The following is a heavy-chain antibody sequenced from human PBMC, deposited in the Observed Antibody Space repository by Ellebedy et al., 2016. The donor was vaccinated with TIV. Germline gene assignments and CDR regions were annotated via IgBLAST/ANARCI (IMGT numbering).Heavy chain of an antibody. Sequence: GESLKISCAASGFTFSTYGVNWVRQAPGKGLEWVAVISYDGSNKRYADSVKGRFSISRDNSKSPLYLQMNSLRPDDTAVYYCARALRPFSGNPHDAFDIWGQGTVVTVSS. CDR2: ISYDGSNK. CDR3: ARALRPFSGNPHDAFDI. CDR1: GFTFSTYG. D-gene: IGHD1-26*01. V-gene: IGHV3-30-3*01. J-gene: IGHJ3*02.